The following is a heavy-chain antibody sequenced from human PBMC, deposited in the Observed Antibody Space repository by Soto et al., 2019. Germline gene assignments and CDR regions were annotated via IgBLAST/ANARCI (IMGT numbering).Heavy chain of an antibody. CDR2: ISSNGGST. V-gene: IGHV3-64*01. Sequence: GGSLRLSCAASGFTFSSYAMHWVRQAPGKGLEYVSAISSNGGSTYYANSVKGRFTISRNNSKNTLYLQMGSLRAEDMAVYYCARQWLASCSFDYWGQGTLVTVSS. CDR1: GFTFSSYA. CDR3: ARQWLASCSFDY. J-gene: IGHJ4*02. D-gene: IGHD6-19*01.